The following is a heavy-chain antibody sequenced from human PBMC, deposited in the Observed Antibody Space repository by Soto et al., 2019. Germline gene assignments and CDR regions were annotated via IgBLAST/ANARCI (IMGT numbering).Heavy chain of an antibody. CDR3: ARTLLGWGNWFDP. CDR2: IYYSGST. J-gene: IGHJ5*02. CDR1: GGSISSYY. V-gene: IGHV4-59*01. D-gene: IGHD3-16*01. Sequence: PSETLSLTCTVSGGSISSYYWSWIRQPPGKGQEWIGYIYYSGSTNYNPSLKSRVTISVDTSKNQFSLKLSSVTAADTAVYYCARTLLGWGNWFDPWGQGTLVTVSS.